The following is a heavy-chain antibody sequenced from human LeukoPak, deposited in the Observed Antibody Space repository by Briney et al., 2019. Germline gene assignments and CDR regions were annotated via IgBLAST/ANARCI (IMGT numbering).Heavy chain of an antibody. J-gene: IGHJ4*02. CDR1: GFTFDDYA. D-gene: IGHD3-10*01. Sequence: GRSLRLSCAASGFTFDDYAMHWVRQAPGKGLEWVSGISWNSGSIGYADSVKGRFTISRDNAKNSLYLQMNSLRAEDTALYYCAKGRGGSGSYYPFDYWGQGTLVTVSS. CDR2: ISWNSGSI. CDR3: AKGRGGSGSYYPFDY. V-gene: IGHV3-9*01.